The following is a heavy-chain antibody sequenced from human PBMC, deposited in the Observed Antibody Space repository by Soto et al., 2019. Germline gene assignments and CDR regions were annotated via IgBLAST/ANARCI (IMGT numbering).Heavy chain of an antibody. D-gene: IGHD3-16*01. CDR1: GFTFNDYY. Sequence: VELVESGGGLVKPGGSLRLSCAVSGFTFNDYYMNWSRQAPGKGLEWISYISDTSSHSKYADSVKGRFTISRENAKTSLYLQMNSLRAEDTAVYYCARDDVDGRLRYGFDCWGQGTLVTVSS. CDR2: ISDTSSHS. CDR3: ARDDVDGRLRYGFDC. J-gene: IGHJ5*01. V-gene: IGHV3-11*06.